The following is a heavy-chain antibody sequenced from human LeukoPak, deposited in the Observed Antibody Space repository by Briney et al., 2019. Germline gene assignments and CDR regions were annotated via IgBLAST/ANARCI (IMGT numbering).Heavy chain of an antibody. V-gene: IGHV4-34*01. Sequence: SETLSLTCAVYGGSFSGYYWSWIRQPPGKGLEWIGEINRSGSTNYNPSLKSRVTISVDTSKNQFSLKLSSVTAADTAVYYCARSRRGWFDPWGQGTLVTVSS. CDR3: ARSRRGWFDP. J-gene: IGHJ5*02. CDR1: GGSFSGYY. CDR2: INRSGST.